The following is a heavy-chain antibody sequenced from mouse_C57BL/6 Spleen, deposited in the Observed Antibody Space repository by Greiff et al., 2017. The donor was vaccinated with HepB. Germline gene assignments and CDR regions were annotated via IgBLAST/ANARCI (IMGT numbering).Heavy chain of an antibody. CDR2: ISSGGDYI. CDR3: TRVPYYYGSSYTYYAMDY. D-gene: IGHD1-1*01. V-gene: IGHV5-9-1*02. Sequence: EVQLVESGEGLVKPGGSLKLSCAASGFTFSSYAMSWVRQTPEKRLEWVAYISSGGDYIYYADTVKGRFTISRDNARNTLYLQMSSLKSEDTAMYYCTRVPYYYGSSYTYYAMDYWGQGTSVTVSS. J-gene: IGHJ4*01. CDR1: GFTFSSYA.